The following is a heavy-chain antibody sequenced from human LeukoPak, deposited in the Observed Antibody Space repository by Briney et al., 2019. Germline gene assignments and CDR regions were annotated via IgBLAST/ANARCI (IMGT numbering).Heavy chain of an antibody. CDR1: GYTFTGYY. Sequence: ASVKVSCKASGYTFTGYYMHWVRQAPGQGLEWMGWINPNSGGTNYAQRFQGRVTMTRDTSISTAYMELSRLRSDDTAVYYCARLAKNYGSGSGWFDPWGQGTLVTVSS. V-gene: IGHV1-2*02. CDR2: INPNSGGT. CDR3: ARLAKNYGSGSGWFDP. J-gene: IGHJ5*02. D-gene: IGHD3-10*01.